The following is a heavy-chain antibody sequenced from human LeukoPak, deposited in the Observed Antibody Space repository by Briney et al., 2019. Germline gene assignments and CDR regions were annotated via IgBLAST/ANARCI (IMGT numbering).Heavy chain of an antibody. CDR1: GGSFSGYY. CDR3: ARGWYPRRTLYYYYGMDV. V-gene: IGHV4-34*01. Sequence: SETLSLTCAVYGGSFSGYYWSWIRQPPGKGLEWIGEINHSGSTNYNPSLKSRVTISVDTSKNQFSLKLSSVTAADTAVYYCARGWYPRRTLYYYYGMDVWGQGTTVTVSS. CDR2: INHSGST. J-gene: IGHJ6*02. D-gene: IGHD2-15*01.